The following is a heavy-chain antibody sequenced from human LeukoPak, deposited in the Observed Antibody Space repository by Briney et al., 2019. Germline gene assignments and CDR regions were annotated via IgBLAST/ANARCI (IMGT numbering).Heavy chain of an antibody. Sequence: GGSLRLSCAASGFTFSSYAMHWVRQAPGKGLEYVSAISSNGGSTYYANSVKGRFTISRDNSKNTLYLQMGSLRAEDTAVYYCAAKPAVYGDYTFGPPDYWGQGTLVTVSS. J-gene: IGHJ4*02. CDR1: GFTFSSYA. V-gene: IGHV3-64*01. D-gene: IGHD4-17*01. CDR3: AAKPAVYGDYTFGPPDY. CDR2: ISSNGGST.